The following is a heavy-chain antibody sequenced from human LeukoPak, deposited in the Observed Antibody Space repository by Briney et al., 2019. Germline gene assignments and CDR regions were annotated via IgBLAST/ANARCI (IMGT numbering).Heavy chain of an antibody. CDR2: FDPEDGET. V-gene: IGHV1-24*01. J-gene: IGHJ3*02. Sequence: ASVTVSCKVSGYTLTELSMHWVRQAPGKGLEWMGGFDPEDGETIYAQKFQGRVTMTEDASTDTAYMELSSLRSEDTAVYYCATDLPTVVVVAGLAFDIWGQGTMVTVSS. CDR3: ATDLPTVVVVAGLAFDI. CDR1: GYTLTELS. D-gene: IGHD2-15*01.